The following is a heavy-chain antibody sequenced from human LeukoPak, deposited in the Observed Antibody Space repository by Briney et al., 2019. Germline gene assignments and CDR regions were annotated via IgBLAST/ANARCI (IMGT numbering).Heavy chain of an antibody. CDR1: GFTFSDYY. Sequence: PGGSLRLSCAASGFTFSDYYMSWIRQAPGKGLEWVSYISSSGSTIYYADSVKGRFTISRDNAKNSLYLQMNSLRAEDTAVYYCARACSTPRTTTVTIFSSVYYGMDVWGQGTTVTVSS. V-gene: IGHV3-11*01. CDR3: ARACSTPRTTTVTIFSSVYYGMDV. CDR2: ISSSGSTI. J-gene: IGHJ6*02. D-gene: IGHD4-17*01.